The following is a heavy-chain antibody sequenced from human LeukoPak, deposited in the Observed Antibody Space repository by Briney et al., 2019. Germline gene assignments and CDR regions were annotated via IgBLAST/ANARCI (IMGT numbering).Heavy chain of an antibody. Sequence: ASVKVSCKASGYTFTSYGISWVRQAPGQGLEWMGWISAYNGNTNYAQKLQGRVTMTRDTSTSTVYMELSSLRSEDTAVYYCATSWGYCSSTSCYSIAGLFDYWGQGTLVTVSS. CDR2: ISAYNGNT. V-gene: IGHV1-18*01. D-gene: IGHD2-2*02. CDR3: ATSWGYCSSTSCYSIAGLFDY. CDR1: GYTFTSYG. J-gene: IGHJ4*02.